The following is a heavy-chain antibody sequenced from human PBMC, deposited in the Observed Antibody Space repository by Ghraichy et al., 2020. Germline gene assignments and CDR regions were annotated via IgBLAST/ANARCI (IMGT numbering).Heavy chain of an antibody. CDR3: AKLGGAAAAGTN. CDR2: PSPRCGST. Sequence: GGSLRLSCPDSGFPPPLSALPWVRQAPGKGPHWVSAPSPRCGSTYDEDSVKGRFTISRDNSKNTLYLQMNSLRAEDTAVYYCAKLGGAAAAGTNWGQGTLVTVSS. D-gene: IGHD6-13*01. J-gene: IGHJ4*02. CDR1: GFPPPLSA. V-gene: IGHV3-23*01.